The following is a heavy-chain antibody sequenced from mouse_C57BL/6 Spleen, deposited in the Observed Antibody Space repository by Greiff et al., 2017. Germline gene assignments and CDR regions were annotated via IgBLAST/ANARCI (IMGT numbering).Heavy chain of an antibody. V-gene: IGHV1-82*01. CDR2: IYPGDGDT. J-gene: IGHJ1*03. Sequence: QVQLQQSGPELVKPGASVKISCKASGYAFSSSWMNWVKQRPGKGLEWIGRIYPGDGDTNYNGKFKGKATLTADKSSSTAYMQLSSLTSEDSAVYFCAREGDYYGSSYDGYFDVWGTVTTVTVSS. CDR3: AREGDYYGSSYDGYFDV. D-gene: IGHD1-1*01. CDR1: GYAFSSSW.